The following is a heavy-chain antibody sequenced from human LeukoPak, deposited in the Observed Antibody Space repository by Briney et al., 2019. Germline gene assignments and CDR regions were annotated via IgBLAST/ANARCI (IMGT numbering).Heavy chain of an antibody. CDR1: GFTFTDYW. D-gene: IGHD2-21*01. J-gene: IGHJ4*02. CDR2: IRQDGSEK. Sequence: GGSLRLSCAASGFTFTDYWMSWVRQAPGKGLEWVANIRQDGSEKFYVDSVKGRFTISRDNAKNSLYLQMNSLRAEDTAVYYCARSPDGLDYWGQGTLVTVSS. CDR3: ARSPDGLDY. V-gene: IGHV3-7*01.